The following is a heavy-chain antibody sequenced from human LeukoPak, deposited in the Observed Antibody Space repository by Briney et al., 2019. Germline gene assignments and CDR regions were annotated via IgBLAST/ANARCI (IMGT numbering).Heavy chain of an antibody. CDR3: ATGSQYSSGWDPGHYYGMDV. Sequence: SVKVSCKASGGTFSSYAISCVRQAPGQGLEWMGGIIPIFGTANYAQKFQGRVTITADKSTSTAYMELSSLRSEDTAVYYCATGSQYSSGWDPGHYYGMDVWGKGTTVTVSS. V-gene: IGHV1-69*06. D-gene: IGHD6-19*01. CDR1: GGTFSSYA. CDR2: IIPIFGTA. J-gene: IGHJ6*04.